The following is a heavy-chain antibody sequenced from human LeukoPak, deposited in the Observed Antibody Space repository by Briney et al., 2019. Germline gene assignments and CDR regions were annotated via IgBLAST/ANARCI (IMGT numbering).Heavy chain of an antibody. CDR3: ARGRPESPFDP. V-gene: IGHV1-2*02. CDR2: INLKSGGT. J-gene: IGHJ5*02. D-gene: IGHD1-1*01. CDR1: AYTFTGYY. Sequence: ASVKVSCKASAYTFTGYYMHWVRQAPGQGLEWMGWINLKSGGTNYAQKFQGRVTMTRDTSISTAYMELSRLRSDDTAIYYCARGRPESPFDPWGQGTLVTVSS.